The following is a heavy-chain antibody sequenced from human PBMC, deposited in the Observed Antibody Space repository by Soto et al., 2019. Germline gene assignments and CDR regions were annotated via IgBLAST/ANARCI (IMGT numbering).Heavy chain of an antibody. CDR2: TYYRTRWYY. V-gene: IGHV6-1*01. D-gene: IGHD4-4*01. CDR1: GDSVSSNSAA. J-gene: IGHJ6*03. Sequence: SQTLSLTCVISGDSVSSNSAAWNWIRQSPSRGLEWLGRTYYRTRWYYDYAVSVRSRITVNPDTSKNQFSLQLTSVTPEDTAVYYCALTTSHYSYYMDVWGTGTTVTVAS. CDR3: ALTTSHYSYYMDV.